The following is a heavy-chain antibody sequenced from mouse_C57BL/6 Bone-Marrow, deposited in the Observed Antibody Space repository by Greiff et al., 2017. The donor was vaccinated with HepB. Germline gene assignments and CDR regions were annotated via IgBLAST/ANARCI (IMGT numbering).Heavy chain of an antibody. CDR2: IDPSDSYT. Sequence: QVQLQQPGAELVKPGASVKLSCKASGYTFTSYWMQWVKQRPGQGLEWIGEIDPSDSYTNYNQKFKGKATLTVDTSSSTAYMHLSSLTSEDSAVYYCAREATVVYFDYWGQGTTLTVSS. D-gene: IGHD1-1*01. J-gene: IGHJ2*01. V-gene: IGHV1-50*01. CDR1: GYTFTSYW. CDR3: AREATVVYFDY.